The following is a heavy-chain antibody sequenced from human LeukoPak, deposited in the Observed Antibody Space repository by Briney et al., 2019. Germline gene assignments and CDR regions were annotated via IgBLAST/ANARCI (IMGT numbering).Heavy chain of an antibody. CDR1: GFTFSTYG. J-gene: IGHJ4*02. Sequence: PGGSLRLSCAASGFTFSTYGMNWVRQAPGKGLEWVSSISDTGSDTYSADSVKGRFTISRDNSKNTLFLHMNSLRVEDTAIYYCAKRVPYSSSSVYFDAWGQGALVTVSS. CDR3: AKRVPYSSSSVYFDA. V-gene: IGHV3-23*01. CDR2: ISDTGSDT. D-gene: IGHD6-6*01.